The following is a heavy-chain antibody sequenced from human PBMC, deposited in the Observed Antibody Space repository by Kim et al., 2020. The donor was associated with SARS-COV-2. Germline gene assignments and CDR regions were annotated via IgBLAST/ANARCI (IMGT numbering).Heavy chain of an antibody. CDR3: AKDRAYSDTLTGFYTPGYYYGMDV. Sequence: GGSLRLSCAASGFTFSSYGLHWVRQAPGKGLEWVAVISYDGINKNYADSVKGRFTISRDNSENTLYLQMNSLRAEDTAVYYCAKDRAYSDTLTGFYTPGYYYGMDVWGQGTTVTVSS. D-gene: IGHD3-9*01. CDR2: ISYDGINK. CDR1: GFTFSSYG. V-gene: IGHV3-30*18. J-gene: IGHJ6*02.